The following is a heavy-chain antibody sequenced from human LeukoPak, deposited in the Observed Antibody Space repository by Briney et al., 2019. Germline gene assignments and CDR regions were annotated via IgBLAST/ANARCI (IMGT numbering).Heavy chain of an antibody. CDR3: ARGRGGDNVLPLFDY. Sequence: PGGSLRLSCSASGFTFSGFDMGWVRQAPGKGLEWVSNISGSGGNTYYADSVEGRSTNYRHNSNNTLLLQMTSLRAEDTALYYCARGRGGDNVLPLFDYWGQETLLTVSS. D-gene: IGHD3-16*01. CDR2: ISGSGGNT. J-gene: IGHJ4*02. V-gene: IGHV3-23*01. CDR1: GFTFSGFD.